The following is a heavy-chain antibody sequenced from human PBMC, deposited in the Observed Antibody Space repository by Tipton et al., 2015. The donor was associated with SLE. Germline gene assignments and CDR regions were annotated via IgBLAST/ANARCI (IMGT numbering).Heavy chain of an antibody. CDR3: AKDHRGPYTYGDHGMDV. V-gene: IGHV3-9*01. D-gene: IGHD4-17*01. Sequence: RSLRLSCVGSGFTFDDFAMHWVRQAPGKGLEWVSGITWNSGAIGYADSVRGRFTISRDNAKNSLHLQMNSLRAEDTALYYCAKDHRGPYTYGDHGMDVWGNGTTVTVSS. J-gene: IGHJ6*04. CDR1: GFTFDDFA. CDR2: ITWNSGAI.